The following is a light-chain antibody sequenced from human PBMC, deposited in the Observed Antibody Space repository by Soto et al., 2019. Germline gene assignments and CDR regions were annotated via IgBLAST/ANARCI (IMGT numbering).Light chain of an antibody. J-gene: IGKJ1*01. CDR3: QQYYSYPRT. Sequence: DIQMTQSPSTLSASVGDRVTITCRASQSISNRLAWYQQKPGKAPKVLIYDASSLESGVPSRFSGSGSGTDFTLTISCLQSEDFATYYCQQYYSYPRTFGQGTKVDIK. CDR1: QSISNR. CDR2: DAS. V-gene: IGKV1-5*01.